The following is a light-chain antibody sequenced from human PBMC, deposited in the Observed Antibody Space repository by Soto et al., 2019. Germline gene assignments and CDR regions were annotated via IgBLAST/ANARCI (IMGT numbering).Light chain of an antibody. J-gene: IGKJ4*01. V-gene: IGKV3D-15*01. CDR2: GAS. CDR3: QQYSNWLT. Sequence: EIVMTQSPATLSVSPGERATLSCRASQSVSSNLAWYQQKPGQAPRLLIYGASTRSTGIPARFSGSGSGTEVTLTISSLQSEDFAVYYCQQYSNWLTFGGGTKVEIK. CDR1: QSVSSN.